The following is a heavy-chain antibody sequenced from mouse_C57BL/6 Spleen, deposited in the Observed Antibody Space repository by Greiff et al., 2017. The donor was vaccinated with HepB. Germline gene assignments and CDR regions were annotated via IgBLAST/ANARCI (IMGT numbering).Heavy chain of an antibody. D-gene: IGHD1-1*01. CDR1: GYSFTGYF. J-gene: IGHJ2*01. CDR2: INPYNGDT. V-gene: IGHV1-20*01. CDR3: ARGYYGSSLYYLDY. Sequence: EVQLQQSGPELVKPGDSVKISCKASGYSFTGYFMNWVMQSHGKSLEWIGRINPYNGDTFYNQKFKGKATLTVDKSSSTAHMELRSLTSEDSAVYYCARGYYGSSLYYLDYWGQGTTLTVSS.